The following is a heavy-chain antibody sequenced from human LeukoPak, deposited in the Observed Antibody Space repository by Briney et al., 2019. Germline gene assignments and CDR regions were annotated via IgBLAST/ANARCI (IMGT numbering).Heavy chain of an antibody. CDR3: ARSVDTSMADDY. J-gene: IGHJ4*02. V-gene: IGHV3-21*06. CDR2: ITSSSVYI. Sequence: GGSLRLSCAASGFIFTDYWMYWVRQAPGRGLEWVSSITSSSVYIYYGDSVKGRFTISRDNAKNTLYLQMNSLGAEDTAVYYCARSVDTSMADDYWGQGTLVTVSS. CDR1: GFIFTDYW. D-gene: IGHD5-18*01.